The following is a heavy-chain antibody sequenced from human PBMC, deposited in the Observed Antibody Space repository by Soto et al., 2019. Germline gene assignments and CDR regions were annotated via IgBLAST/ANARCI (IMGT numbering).Heavy chain of an antibody. CDR1: GFSFIDYA. D-gene: IGHD2-21*02. J-gene: IGHJ5*02. Sequence: GGSLRLSCAASGFSFIDYAINWVRQVPGRGLEYVAGIGGRGGNAFYADYMKGRFSISRDNSKNTVYLHMHNLRVDDSAMYYCAKARHSGDFAGSYDSWGQGTLVTVSS. V-gene: IGHV3-23*01. CDR3: AKARHSGDFAGSYDS. CDR2: IGGRGGNA.